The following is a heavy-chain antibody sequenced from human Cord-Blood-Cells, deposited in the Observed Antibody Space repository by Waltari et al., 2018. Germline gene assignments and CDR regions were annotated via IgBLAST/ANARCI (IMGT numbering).Heavy chain of an antibody. CDR1: GFTFSSYA. J-gene: IGHJ4*02. Sequence: QVQLVESGGGVVQPGRSLRLSCAASGFTFSSYAMHWVSQAPGKGLEWVAVISYDGSNKYYADTVNVRFTISRDNSKNTLYLQMNSLRAEDTAVYYCSRSGGLRYYFDYWGQGTLVTVSS. D-gene: IGHD4-17*01. CDR3: SRSGGLRYYFDY. V-gene: IGHV3-30-3*01. CDR2: ISYDGSNK.